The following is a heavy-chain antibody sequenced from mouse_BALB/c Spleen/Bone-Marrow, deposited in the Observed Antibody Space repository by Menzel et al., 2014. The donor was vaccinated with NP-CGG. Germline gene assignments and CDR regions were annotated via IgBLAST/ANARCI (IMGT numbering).Heavy chain of an antibody. CDR2: IYPSDSYT. J-gene: IGHJ1*01. V-gene: IGHV1-59*01. Sequence: QVQLKQSGADLVRPGASVKLSCKASGYTFTSYWINWVKQRPGQGLEWIGNIYPSDSYTNYNQKFRDKVTLTVDTSSSTAYMQLSSPTSEDSAVYYCTRQDYYGNSYWYFDVWGAGTTVTVSS. CDR3: TRQDYYGNSYWYFDV. D-gene: IGHD1-1*01. CDR1: GYTFTSYW.